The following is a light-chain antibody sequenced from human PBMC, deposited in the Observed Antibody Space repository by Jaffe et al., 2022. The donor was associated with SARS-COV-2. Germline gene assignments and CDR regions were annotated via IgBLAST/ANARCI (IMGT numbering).Light chain of an antibody. J-gene: IGLJ3*02. CDR1: NIGSQS. V-gene: IGLV3-21*02. CDR3: QVWDTTSDHPVWV. Sequence: SYVLTQPPSVSVAPGQTARMTCGGNNIGSQSVHWYQQKPGQAPVLVVYDDNDRPSGIPERFSGSNSGNTATLTISRVEAGDEADYHCQVWDTTSDHPVWVFGGGTKLTVL. CDR2: DDN.